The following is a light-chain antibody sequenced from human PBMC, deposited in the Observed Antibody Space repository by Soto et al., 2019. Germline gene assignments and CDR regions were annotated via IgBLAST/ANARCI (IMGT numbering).Light chain of an antibody. J-gene: IGKJ2*01. CDR3: QQYTSAPNT. V-gene: IGKV1-27*01. CDR2: DAS. CDR1: QDISNY. Sequence: DIQMTQSPSSLSASVGDRVTITCRASQDISNYLAWYQQKPGKVPKLLIFDASTLQTGVQSRFSGSGAGTVFTLTISGLQPEDVAAYYCQQYTSAPNTFGRGTRLEIK.